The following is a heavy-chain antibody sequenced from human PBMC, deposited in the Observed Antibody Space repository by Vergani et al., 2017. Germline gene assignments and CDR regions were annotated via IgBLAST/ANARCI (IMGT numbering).Heavy chain of an antibody. J-gene: IGHJ6*02. CDR1: GFTFSSYA. CDR3: ARHVSQIYYYYGMDV. CDR2: ISGSGGST. V-gene: IGHV3-23*01. Sequence: EVQLLESGGGLVQPGGSLRLSCAASGFTFSSYAMSWVRQAPGKGLEWVSAISGSGGSTYYADSVKGRFTISRDNSKNTLYLQMNSLRAEDTAMYYCARHVSQIYYYYGMDVWGQGTTVTVSS. D-gene: IGHD3-10*02.